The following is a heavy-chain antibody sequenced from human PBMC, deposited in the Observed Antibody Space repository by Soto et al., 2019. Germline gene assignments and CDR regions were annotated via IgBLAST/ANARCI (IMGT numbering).Heavy chain of an antibody. Sequence: GGSLRLSCAASGFTFSNYAMSWVRQAPGKGLEWVSGIGGRGTSSYYADSVKGRFTISRDNSYNTLFLQLHSLRAEDTAVYYCAKSRYADSSGDYYDFWGQGTRVTVSS. CDR3: AKSRYADSSGDYYDF. J-gene: IGHJ4*02. D-gene: IGHD3-22*01. CDR1: GFTFSNYA. CDR2: IGGRGTSS. V-gene: IGHV3-23*01.